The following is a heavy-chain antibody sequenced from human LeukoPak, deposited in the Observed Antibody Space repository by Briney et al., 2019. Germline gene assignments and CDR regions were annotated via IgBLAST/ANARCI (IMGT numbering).Heavy chain of an antibody. CDR1: GFTFSSYS. CDR2: ISGSGGST. CDR3: AKGPDLLWFGEFFDY. V-gene: IGHV3-23*01. J-gene: IGHJ4*02. Sequence: GGSLRLPCAASGFTFSSYSMNWVRQAPGKGLEWVSAISGSGGSTYYADSVKGRFTISRDNSKNTLYLQMNSLRAEDTAVYYCAKGPDLLWFGEFFDYWGQGTLVTVSS. D-gene: IGHD3-10*01.